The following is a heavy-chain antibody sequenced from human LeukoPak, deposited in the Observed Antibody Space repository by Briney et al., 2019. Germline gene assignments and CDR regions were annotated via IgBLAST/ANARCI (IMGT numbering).Heavy chain of an antibody. CDR1: GYTFTSYA. V-gene: IGHV1-69*13. CDR3: ARQYDILTGYC. D-gene: IGHD3-9*01. Sequence: ASVKVSCKASGYTFTSYAMNWVRQAPGRGLEWMGGIIPIFGTANYAQKFQGRVTITADESTSTAYMELSSLRSEDTAVYYCARQYDILTGYCWGQGTLVTVSS. CDR2: IIPIFGTA. J-gene: IGHJ4*02.